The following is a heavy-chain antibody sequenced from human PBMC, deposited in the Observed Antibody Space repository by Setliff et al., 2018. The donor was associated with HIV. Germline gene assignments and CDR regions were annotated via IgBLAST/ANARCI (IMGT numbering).Heavy chain of an antibody. V-gene: IGHV3-7*01. J-gene: IGHJ4*02. D-gene: IGHD3-16*01. CDR1: GFSFNNYY. Sequence: PGGSLRLSCIASGFSFNNYYMTWVRQAPGKGLEWVGNIKSDGTEKNYADSVRGRFTISRDNSKNTLFLQMNSLRPEDTAIHYCAKDKSYHDYIWGSSVLAYWGQGTLVTVSS. CDR2: IKSDGTEK. CDR3: AKDKSYHDYIWGSSVLAY.